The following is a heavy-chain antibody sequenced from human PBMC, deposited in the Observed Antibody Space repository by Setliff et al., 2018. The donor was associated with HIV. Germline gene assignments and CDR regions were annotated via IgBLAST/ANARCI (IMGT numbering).Heavy chain of an antibody. D-gene: IGHD3-3*01. J-gene: IGHJ4*01. V-gene: IGHV4-34*01. CDR3: XXGRDYTGSWFRPFYLDF. CDR2: INHSGST. CDR1: GGSFSAYH. Sequence: SETLSLTCAVYGGSFSAYHWSWIRQTPGKGLEWLGEINHSGSTAYNLALESRVSMSIDTSKNQFSLKLTSVTAADTAIYXCXXGRDYTGSWFRPFYLDFWGHGNLVXXSS.